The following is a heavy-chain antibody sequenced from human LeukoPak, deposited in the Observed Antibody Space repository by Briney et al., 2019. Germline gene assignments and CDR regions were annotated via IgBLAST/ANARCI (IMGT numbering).Heavy chain of an antibody. CDR3: ARANGGSYANYFYYYMDV. CDR2: ISSSSSYI. CDR1: GFTFSSYS. D-gene: IGHD2-8*01. Sequence: PGGSLRLSCAASGFTFSSYSMNWVRQAPGKGLEWVSSISSSSSYIYYADSVKGRFTISRDNAKNSLYLQMNSLRAEDTAVYFCARANGGSYANYFYYYMDVWGKGTTVTISS. J-gene: IGHJ6*03. V-gene: IGHV3-21*01.